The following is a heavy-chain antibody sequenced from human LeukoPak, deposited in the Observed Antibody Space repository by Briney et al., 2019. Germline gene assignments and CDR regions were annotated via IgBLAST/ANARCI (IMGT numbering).Heavy chain of an antibody. J-gene: IGHJ4*02. CDR3: AREFYGRGDS. V-gene: IGHV3-11*06. Sequence: GGSVRLSCAASGFTFSNYYMSWIRQAPGKGLEWISYVSTSSSHTNYADSVKGRFTISRDDAKNSLYLQMNGLRAEDTAVYYCAREFYGRGDSWGQGTLVIVSS. CDR1: GFTFSNYY. CDR2: VSTSSSHT. D-gene: IGHD3-10*01.